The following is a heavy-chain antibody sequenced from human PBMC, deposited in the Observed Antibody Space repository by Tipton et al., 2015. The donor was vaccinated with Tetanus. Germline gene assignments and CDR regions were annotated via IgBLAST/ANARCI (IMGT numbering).Heavy chain of an antibody. CDR2: VFHSGTT. D-gene: IGHD6-19*01. CDR3: ARWIAVTGTDFDF. CDR1: GVSISSNSYY. V-gene: IGHV4-39*01. J-gene: IGHJ4*02. Sequence: LSLTCTVSGVSISSNSYYWGWIRQPPGKGLEWIGTVFHSGTTYYNPSLKSRVTISVDTSKNQFSLKLTSVTAADTAVYYCARWIAVTGTDFDFWGQGTLVTVSS.